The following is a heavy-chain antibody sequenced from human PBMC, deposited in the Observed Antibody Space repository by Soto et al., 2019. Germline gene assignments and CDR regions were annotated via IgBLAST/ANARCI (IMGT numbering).Heavy chain of an antibody. CDR2: IYHSGST. Sequence: SETLSLTCTVSGGSINSGGYSWSWIRQPPGKGLEWIGYIYHSGSTYYNPSLKSRVTISVDRSKNQFSLKLSSVTAADTAVYYCARDSTQGYSYGNTFDYWGQGTLVTVSS. J-gene: IGHJ4*02. CDR1: GGSINSGGYS. D-gene: IGHD5-18*01. V-gene: IGHV4-30-2*01. CDR3: ARDSTQGYSYGNTFDY.